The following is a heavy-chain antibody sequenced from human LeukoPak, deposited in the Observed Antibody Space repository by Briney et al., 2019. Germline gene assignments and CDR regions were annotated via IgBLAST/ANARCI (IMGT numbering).Heavy chain of an antibody. Sequence: GGSLRLSCAASGFTFSSYWMHWVRQAPGKGLVCVSRINSDGSSTTYADSVKGRFTISRDNAKNTLYLQMNSLRAEDTAVYYCAKGGWLEYWGQGTLVTVSS. V-gene: IGHV3-74*01. CDR1: GFTFSSYW. CDR3: AKGGWLEY. D-gene: IGHD6-19*01. CDR2: INSDGSST. J-gene: IGHJ4*02.